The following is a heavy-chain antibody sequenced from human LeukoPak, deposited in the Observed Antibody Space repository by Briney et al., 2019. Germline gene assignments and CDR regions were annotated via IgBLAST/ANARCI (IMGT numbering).Heavy chain of an antibody. D-gene: IGHD6-13*01. Sequence: EPGGSLRLSCAASGFTFSSYWMHWVRPAPGKGLVGVSRINSDGSSTSYADSVKGRFTISRDNAKNTLYLQMNSLRAEDTAVYYCARRIAARLDYWGQGTLVTVSS. CDR1: GFTFSSYW. CDR3: ARRIAARLDY. V-gene: IGHV3-74*01. CDR2: INSDGSST. J-gene: IGHJ4*02.